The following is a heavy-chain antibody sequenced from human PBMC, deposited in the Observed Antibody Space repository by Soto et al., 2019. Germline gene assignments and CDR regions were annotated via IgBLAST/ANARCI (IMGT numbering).Heavy chain of an antibody. CDR2: VSHDGRNT. D-gene: IGHD6-19*01. CDR1: GFTFSDYA. V-gene: IGHV3-30*03. Sequence: VQLVESGGGVVQPGRSLRLSCAASGFTFSDYAMHWVRQAPGKGLEWVAVVSHDGRNTHYADSVKGLFTISRDSSKNPVSLELTILRAEDTATDYCARGGRQWLVASDFNYWGQGALVTVSS. J-gene: IGHJ4*02. CDR3: ARGGRQWLVASDFNY.